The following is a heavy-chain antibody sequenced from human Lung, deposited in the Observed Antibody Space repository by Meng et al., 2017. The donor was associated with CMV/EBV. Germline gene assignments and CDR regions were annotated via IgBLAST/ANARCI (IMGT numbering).Heavy chain of an antibody. Sequence: GGSXRLXCAASGFTFSSYWMTWVRKAPGKGLEWVANIKQDGSEKYYVDSVKGRFTISRDNAKNSLYLQMNSLRAEDTAVYYCARERGRYGMDVWGQGTTVTVSS. J-gene: IGHJ6*02. CDR2: IKQDGSEK. V-gene: IGHV3-7*01. CDR1: GFTFSSYW. CDR3: ARERGRYGMDV.